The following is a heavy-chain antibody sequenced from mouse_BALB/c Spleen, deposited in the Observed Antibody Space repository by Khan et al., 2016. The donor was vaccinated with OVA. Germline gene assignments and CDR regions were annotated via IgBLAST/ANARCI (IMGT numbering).Heavy chain of an antibody. J-gene: IGHJ3*01. CDR3: VRDGAYHRNDGWFAY. CDR1: GYTFTSYT. D-gene: IGHD2-14*01. Sequence: QVRLQQSGAELARPGASVKMSCKASGYTFTSYTIHWIKLRPGQGLEWIGYINPSNGYSNYNQKFKDKVTLTADKSSTTAYMQLSSLTSDDSAVYNCVRDGAYHRNDGWFAYWGLGTLVTVSA. V-gene: IGHV1-4*01. CDR2: INPSNGYS.